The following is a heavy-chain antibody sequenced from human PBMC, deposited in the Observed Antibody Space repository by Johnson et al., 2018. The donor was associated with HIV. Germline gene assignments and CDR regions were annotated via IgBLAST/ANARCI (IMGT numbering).Heavy chain of an antibody. CDR2: ISYDGSNT. CDR3: AREQELIGERAFDI. J-gene: IGHJ3*02. V-gene: IGHV3-30*04. CDR1: GFTFSSYA. Sequence: HVQLVESGGGVVQSGRSLRLSCAASGFTFSSYALHWVGQAPGKGLEWVAVISYDGSNTYYADSVKGRFTISRDNSKNTLNLQMNSLRTEDTAVYYCAREQELIGERAFDIWGQGTMVTVSS. D-gene: IGHD6-13*01.